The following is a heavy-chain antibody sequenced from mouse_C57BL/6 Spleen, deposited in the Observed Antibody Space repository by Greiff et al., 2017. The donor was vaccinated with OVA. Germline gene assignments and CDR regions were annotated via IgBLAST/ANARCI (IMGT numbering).Heavy chain of an antibody. CDR2: IDPNSGGT. CDR3: ARPYGYDGYAMDY. J-gene: IGHJ4*01. CDR1: DYTFTSYW. D-gene: IGHD2-2*01. Sequence: QVQLKQPGAELVKPGASVKLSCKASDYTFTSYWMHWVKQRPGRGLEWIGRIDPNSGGTKYNEKFKSKATLTVDKPSSTAYMQLSSLTSEDSAVYYCARPYGYDGYAMDYWGQGTSVTVSS. V-gene: IGHV1-72*01.